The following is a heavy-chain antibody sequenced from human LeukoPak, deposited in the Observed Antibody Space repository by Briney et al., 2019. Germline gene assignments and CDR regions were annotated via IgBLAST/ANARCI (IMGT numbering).Heavy chain of an antibody. J-gene: IGHJ3*02. Sequence: GGSLRPSCAASGFTFSSYAMSWVRQAPGKGLEWVSAISGSGGSTYYADSVKGRFTISRDNSKNTLYLQMNSLRAEDTAVYYCAKDYYDSSGYVPPDAFDIWGQGTMVTVSS. V-gene: IGHV3-23*01. D-gene: IGHD3-22*01. CDR2: ISGSGGST. CDR1: GFTFSSYA. CDR3: AKDYYDSSGYVPPDAFDI.